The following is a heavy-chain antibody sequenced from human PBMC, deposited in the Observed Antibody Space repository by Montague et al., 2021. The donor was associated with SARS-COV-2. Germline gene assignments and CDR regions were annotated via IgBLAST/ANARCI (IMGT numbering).Heavy chain of an antibody. Sequence: SETLSLTCTVSGGSVTSGDYYWTWIRQPPGKGLEWIGYIYNTGRTNHNPSLKSRVTIPMDTSKNQFSLKVDSVSAADTAVYYCATEMPAYDVFDIWGQGTMVTVSS. D-gene: IGHD2-2*01. V-gene: IGHV4-61*08. J-gene: IGHJ3*02. CDR1: GGSVTSGDYY. CDR2: IYNTGRT. CDR3: ATEMPAYDVFDI.